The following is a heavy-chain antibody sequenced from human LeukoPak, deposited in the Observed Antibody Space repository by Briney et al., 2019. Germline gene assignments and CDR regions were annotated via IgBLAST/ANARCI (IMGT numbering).Heavy chain of an antibody. V-gene: IGHV3-74*01. J-gene: IGHJ3*02. CDR3: AKLITMMI. D-gene: IGHD3-22*01. CDR2: INGDGRNI. Sequence: GGSLRLCCVASGFTFSSYWMHWVRQDPRKGLVWVSRINGDGRNINYADSVRGRFTMSRDNAKNTLYLQMNSLRAEDTAVYYCAKLITMMIWGQGTMVTVSS. CDR1: GFTFSSYW.